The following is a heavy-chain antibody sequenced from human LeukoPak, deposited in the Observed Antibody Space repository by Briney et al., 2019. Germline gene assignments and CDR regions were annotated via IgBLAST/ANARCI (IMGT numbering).Heavy chain of an antibody. Sequence: PSETLSLTCAVYGGSFSGYYWSWIRQPPGKGLEWIGEINHSGSTNYNPSLKSRVTISVDTSKNQFSLKLSSVTAADTAVYYCARVPPPRDSSGYYPDYFDYWGQGTLVTVSS. CDR1: GGSFSGYY. V-gene: IGHV4-34*01. CDR3: ARVPPPRDSSGYYPDYFDY. D-gene: IGHD3-22*01. CDR2: INHSGST. J-gene: IGHJ4*02.